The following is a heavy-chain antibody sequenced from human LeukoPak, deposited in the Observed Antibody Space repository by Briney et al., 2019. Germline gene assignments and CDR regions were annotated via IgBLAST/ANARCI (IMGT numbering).Heavy chain of an antibody. D-gene: IGHD2-8*01. CDR3: ASGYCTNGVCYRAPGNYYYYYYMDV. V-gene: IGHV1-69*06. CDR2: IIPIFGTA. Sequence: SVKVSCKASGGSFSNYAINWVRQAPGQGLEWMGGIIPIFGTANYAQKFQATVTITADKSTSTAYMELTSLRSDDTAVYYCASGYCTNGVCYRAPGNYYYYYYMDVWGKGTTVTVSS. J-gene: IGHJ6*03. CDR1: GGSFSNYA.